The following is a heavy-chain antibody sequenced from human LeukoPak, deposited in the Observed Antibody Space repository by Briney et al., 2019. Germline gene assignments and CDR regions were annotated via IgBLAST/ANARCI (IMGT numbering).Heavy chain of an antibody. D-gene: IGHD3-22*01. CDR2: ISPIFGTA. V-gene: IGHV1-69*05. CDR3: ASRPFYDSSGYYSPDTY. J-gene: IGHJ4*02. CDR1: GGTFSSYA. Sequence: GSSLKVSCKASGGTFSSYAISWVRQAPGQGLEWMGGISPIFGTANYAQKFQGRVTITTDESTSTAYMELSSLRSEDTAVYYCASRPFYDSSGYYSPDTYWGQGTLVTVSS.